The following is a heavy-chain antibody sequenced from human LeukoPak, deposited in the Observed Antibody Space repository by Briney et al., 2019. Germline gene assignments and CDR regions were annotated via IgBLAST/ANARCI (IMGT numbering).Heavy chain of an antibody. Sequence: GGSLRLSCAASGFKFSSYSMNWVRQAPGKGLEWVSSISSSSSYIYYADSVKGRFTTSRDNAKNSLYLQMNSLRVEDTAVYYCARGPPQMIVPIYWGQGTLVTVSS. V-gene: IGHV3-21*04. D-gene: IGHD3-22*01. CDR1: GFKFSSYS. CDR3: ARGPPQMIVPIY. J-gene: IGHJ4*02. CDR2: ISSSSSYI.